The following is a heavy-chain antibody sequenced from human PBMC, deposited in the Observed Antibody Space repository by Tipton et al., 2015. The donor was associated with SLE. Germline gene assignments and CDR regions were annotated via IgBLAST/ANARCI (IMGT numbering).Heavy chain of an antibody. Sequence: QLVQSGAEVKKPGESLKISCKGSGYSFSSYWIAWVRQMPGKGLEWMGIIYPGDSDTRYSPSFQGQVTISADKSISTAYLQWSSLKASDTAMYYCARHVRVGFWSGYYNYWGQGTLVTVSS. D-gene: IGHD3-3*01. CDR3: ARHVRVGFWSGYYNY. J-gene: IGHJ4*02. CDR1: GYSFSSYW. CDR2: IYPGDSDT. V-gene: IGHV5-51*01.